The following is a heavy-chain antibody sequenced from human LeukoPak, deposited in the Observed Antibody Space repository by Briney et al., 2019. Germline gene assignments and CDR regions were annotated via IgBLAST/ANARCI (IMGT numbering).Heavy chain of an antibody. CDR2: IYPSGNT. CDR3: ARGDYSSSWYEYDWFDP. Sequence: SETLSLTCTVSGYSISSGYYWGWIRQPPGKGLEWIGSIYPSGNTYYSPSHKSRVTISVDTSKNQFSLELSSVTAADTAVYYCARGDYSSSWYEYDWFDPWGQGTLVTVSS. V-gene: IGHV4-38-2*02. J-gene: IGHJ5*02. D-gene: IGHD6-13*01. CDR1: GYSISSGYY.